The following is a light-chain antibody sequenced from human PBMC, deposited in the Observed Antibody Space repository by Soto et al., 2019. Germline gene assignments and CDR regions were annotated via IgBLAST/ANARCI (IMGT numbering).Light chain of an antibody. V-gene: IGLV2-14*01. CDR1: STDVGSYNY. CDR3: RSFTTSTTYI. Sequence: QSALTQPASVSGSPGQSITISCTGTSTDVGSYNYVSWYQQRPGTAPKLILYEVTNRPSGVSNRFSGSKSGNTASLTISGLQAEDESDYYCRSFTTSTTYIFGTGTKLTVL. CDR2: EVT. J-gene: IGLJ1*01.